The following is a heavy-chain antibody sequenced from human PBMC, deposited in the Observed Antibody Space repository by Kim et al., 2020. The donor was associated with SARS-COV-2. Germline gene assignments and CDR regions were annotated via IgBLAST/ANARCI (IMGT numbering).Heavy chain of an antibody. J-gene: IGHJ6*02. Sequence: IYAQKFQGRVTMTEDTSTDTAYMELSSLRSEDTAVYYCATALSYYYGMDVWGQGTTVTVSS. CDR3: ATALSYYYGMDV. V-gene: IGHV1-24*01.